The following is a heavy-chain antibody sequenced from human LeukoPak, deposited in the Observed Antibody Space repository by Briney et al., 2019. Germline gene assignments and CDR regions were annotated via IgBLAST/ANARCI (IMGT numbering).Heavy chain of an antibody. D-gene: IGHD3-16*02. J-gene: IGHJ4*02. V-gene: IGHV1-2*02. CDR2: INPNSGGT. CDR3: ARDRNDYVWGSYRFDY. CDR1: GYTFTGYY. Sequence: GASVKVSCKASGYTFTGYYMHWVRQAPGQGLEWMGWINPNSGGTNYAQKFQGRVTMTRDTSISTAYLQLSRLRSDDTAVYSCARDRNDYVWGSYRFDYWGQGTLVTVSS.